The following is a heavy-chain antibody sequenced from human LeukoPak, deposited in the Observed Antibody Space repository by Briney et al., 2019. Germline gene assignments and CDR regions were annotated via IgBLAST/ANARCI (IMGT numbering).Heavy chain of an antibody. J-gene: IGHJ5*02. CDR1: GGSFSGYY. D-gene: IGHD3-16*01. CDR2: INHSGST. CDR3: ARVFGGGRGGWFDP. V-gene: IGHV4-34*01. Sequence: SETLSLTCAVYGGSFSGYYWSWIRQPPGKGLEWIGEINHSGSTNYNPSLKSRVTISVDTSKNQFSLNLSSVTAADTAVYYCARVFGGGRGGWFDPWGQGTLVAVSS.